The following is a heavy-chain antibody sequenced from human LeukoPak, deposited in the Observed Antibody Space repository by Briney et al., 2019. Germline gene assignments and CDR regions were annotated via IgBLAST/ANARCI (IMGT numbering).Heavy chain of an antibody. CDR2: ISYDGSNE. Sequence: GGSLRLSCAASGFTFSSYVMHWVRQAPGKGLEWVAIISYDGSNEYYADSVKGRFTISRDNSNDTLYLQMNTLRVEDTAVYYCAKDFVGTGNFRGGDYWGQGTLVTVSS. J-gene: IGHJ4*02. V-gene: IGHV3-30*04. D-gene: IGHD2-8*02. CDR3: AKDFVGTGNFRGGDY. CDR1: GFTFSSYV.